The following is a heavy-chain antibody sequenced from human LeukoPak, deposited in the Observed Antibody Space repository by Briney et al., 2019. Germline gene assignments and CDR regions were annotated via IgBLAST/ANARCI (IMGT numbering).Heavy chain of an antibody. CDR1: GYTFTSYY. D-gene: IGHD3-10*01. V-gene: IGHV1-46*01. Sequence: ASVKVSCKASGYTFTSYYMHRVRQAPGQGLEWMGIINPSGGSTSYAQKFQGRVTMTRDTSTSTVYMELSSLRSEDTAVYYCASGTPGIGSGSSSLDYWGQGTLVTVSS. CDR2: INPSGGST. J-gene: IGHJ4*02. CDR3: ASGTPGIGSGSSSLDY.